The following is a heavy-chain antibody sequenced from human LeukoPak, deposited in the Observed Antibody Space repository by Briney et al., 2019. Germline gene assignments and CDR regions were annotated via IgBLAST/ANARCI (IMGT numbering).Heavy chain of an antibody. Sequence: PGGSLRLSCAPSGFTFSSYSMNGVRQAPGKGLEGVSSISIKSSYIYYPDPAKGRFTIPRDNAKNSLYLQMNSLRAEDTAVYYCARDRVTAAISYYYGMDVWGQGTTVTVSS. D-gene: IGHD2-2*01. J-gene: IGHJ6*02. CDR2: ISIKSSYI. V-gene: IGHV3-21*01. CDR3: ARDRVTAAISYYYGMDV. CDR1: GFTFSSYS.